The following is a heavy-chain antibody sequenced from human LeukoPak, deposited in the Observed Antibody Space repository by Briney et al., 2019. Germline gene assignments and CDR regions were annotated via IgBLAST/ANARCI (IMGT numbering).Heavy chain of an antibody. CDR3: AGGTYYYDSSGYYVFDS. CDR2: IKQEGSEK. J-gene: IGHJ4*02. V-gene: IGHV3-7*04. D-gene: IGHD3-22*01. CDR1: GFTFSHYW. Sequence: PGGSLRLSCAASGFTFSHYWMSWVRQAPGKGLEWVANIKQEGSEKYYVDSVKGRSTISRDNAKNSLYLQMNSLRAEDTAVYYCAGGTYYYDSSGYYVFDSWGQGTLVTVSS.